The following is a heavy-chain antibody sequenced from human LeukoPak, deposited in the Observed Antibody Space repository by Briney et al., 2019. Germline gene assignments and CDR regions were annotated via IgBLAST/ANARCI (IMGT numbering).Heavy chain of an antibody. J-gene: IGHJ4*02. CDR2: IDTVPGST. V-gene: IGHV3-23*01. D-gene: IGHD1-1*01. CDR1: GFTFSSYT. CDR3: VSDQGTYWKHCFAS. Sequence: PGGSLRLSCAASGFTFSSYTMTWVRQAPGKGLDLVSSIDTVPGSTKYADSVKGRFTISRDKSKNTVFLHMYSLSDEDTAVYFCVSDQGTYWKHCFASWGQGPLVTVSS.